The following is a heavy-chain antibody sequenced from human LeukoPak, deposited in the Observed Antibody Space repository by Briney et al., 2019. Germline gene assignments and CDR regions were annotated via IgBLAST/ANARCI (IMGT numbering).Heavy chain of an antibody. CDR2: ISGSGGTT. J-gene: IGHJ4*02. CDR3: AKSIVGITLRVGFDY. Sequence: PGGSLRLSCAASGFTFSSFAMSWFRQAPGKGLEWVSSISGSGGTTYYADSVKGRFTISRDNSKNTLYLQMNSLSAEATAVYYCAKSIVGITLRVGFDYWGQGTLVAVSS. CDR1: GFTFSSFA. V-gene: IGHV3-23*01. D-gene: IGHD1-26*01.